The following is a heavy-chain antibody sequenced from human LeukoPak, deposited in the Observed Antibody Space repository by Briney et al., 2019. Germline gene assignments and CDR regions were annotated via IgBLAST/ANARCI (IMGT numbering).Heavy chain of an antibody. CDR1: GGSFSGYY. CDR3: ASFCSSTSCFGDY. Sequence: SETLSLTCAVYGGSFSGYYWNWIRQPPGKGLEWIGEINHSGSTNYNPSPKSRVTISVDTSKNQFSLKLSSVTAADTAVYYCASFCSSTSCFGDYWGQGTLVTVSS. CDR2: INHSGST. J-gene: IGHJ4*02. D-gene: IGHD2-2*01. V-gene: IGHV4-34*01.